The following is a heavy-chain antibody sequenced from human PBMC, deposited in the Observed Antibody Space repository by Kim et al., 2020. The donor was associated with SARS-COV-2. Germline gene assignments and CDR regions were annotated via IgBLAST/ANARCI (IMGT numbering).Heavy chain of an antibody. D-gene: IGHD3-3*01. CDR3: ARGRFKIFGVVKTKWFDP. Sequence: SETLSLTCAVYGGSFSGYYWSWIRQPPGKGLEWIGEINHSGSTNYNPSLKSGVTISVDTSKNQFSLKLSSVTAADTAVYYCARGRFKIFGVVKTKWFDPWGQGTLVTVSP. CDR2: INHSGST. V-gene: IGHV4-34*01. J-gene: IGHJ5*02. CDR1: GGSFSGYY.